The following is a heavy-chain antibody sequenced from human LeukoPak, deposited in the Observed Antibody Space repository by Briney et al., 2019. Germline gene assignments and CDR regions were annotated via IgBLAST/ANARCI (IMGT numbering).Heavy chain of an antibody. CDR3: ARGAPRLTGYYYYYYGMDV. D-gene: IGHD3-9*01. CDR2: ISAYNGNT. Sequence: GASVKVSCKASGYTFTSYGISWVRQAPGQGLEWMGWISAYNGNTNYAQKLQGRVTMTTDTSTSTAYMELRSLRSDDTAVYYCARGAPRLTGYYYYYYGMDVWGQGTTVTVSS. CDR1: GYTFTSYG. V-gene: IGHV1-18*01. J-gene: IGHJ6*02.